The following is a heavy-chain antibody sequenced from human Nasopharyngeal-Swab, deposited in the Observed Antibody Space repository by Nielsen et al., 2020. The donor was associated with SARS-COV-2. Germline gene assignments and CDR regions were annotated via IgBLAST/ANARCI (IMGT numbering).Heavy chain of an antibody. J-gene: IGHJ4*02. CDR1: GFTFSAHA. D-gene: IGHD5-12*01. V-gene: IGHV3-23*01. CDR2: VSGDVAHTT. CDR3: ARDGRIGYGVYLDY. Sequence: GGSLRLSCAASGFTFSAHAMIWVRQAAGRGLEWVSAVSGDVAHTTYYADSVKGRFTISRDNSKNTLYLQMNGLRAEDAAISYCARDGRIGYGVYLDYWGQGTPVTVSS.